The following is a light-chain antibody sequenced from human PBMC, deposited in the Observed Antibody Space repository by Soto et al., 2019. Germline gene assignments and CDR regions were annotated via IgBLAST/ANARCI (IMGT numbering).Light chain of an antibody. CDR1: QSVSSSY. Sequence: EIVLTHSPGTLSFSPGERATLSWRASQSVSSSYLAWYQQKPGQAPRLLIYGASSRATGIPDRFSGSGSGTDFTLTISRLEPEDFAVYYCQQYGSSPPTFGQGTKVDIK. J-gene: IGKJ1*01. CDR2: GAS. V-gene: IGKV3-20*01. CDR3: QQYGSSPPT.